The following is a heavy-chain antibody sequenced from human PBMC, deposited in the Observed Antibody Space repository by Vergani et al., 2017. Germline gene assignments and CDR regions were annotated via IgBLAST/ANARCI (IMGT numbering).Heavy chain of an antibody. D-gene: IGHD1-7*01. J-gene: IGHJ6*03. CDR2: IYTSGST. CDR1: GGSISSGSYY. V-gene: IGHV4-61*02. CDR3: ARENNWNYATAYYYMDV. Sequence: QVQLQESGPGLVKPSQTLSLTCTVSGGSISSGSYYWSWIRQPAGKGLEWIGRIYTSGSTNYNPSLKSRVTISVDTSKNQFSLKLSSVTAADTAVYYCARENNWNYATAYYYMDVWGKGTTVTVSS.